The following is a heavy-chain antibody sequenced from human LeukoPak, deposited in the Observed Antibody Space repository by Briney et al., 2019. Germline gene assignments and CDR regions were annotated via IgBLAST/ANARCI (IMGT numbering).Heavy chain of an antibody. D-gene: IGHD1-14*01. V-gene: IGHV4-39*07. CDR2: IYYSGST. J-gene: IGHJ4*02. CDR3: ARGDRAGDY. Sequence: SETLSLTCTVSGGSISSSSYYWGWIRQPPGKGLEWIGCIYYSGSTYYNPSLKSRVTISVDTSKNQFSLKLSSVTAADTAVYYCARGDRAGDYWGQGTLVTVSS. CDR1: GGSISSSSYY.